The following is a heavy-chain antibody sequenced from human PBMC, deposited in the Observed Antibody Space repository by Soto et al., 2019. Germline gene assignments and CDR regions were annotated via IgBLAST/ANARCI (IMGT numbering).Heavy chain of an antibody. V-gene: IGHV4-39*01. CDR3: ARYAPATKQVVVAATPS. CDR1: GGSISSSSYY. CDR2: IYYSGST. J-gene: IGHJ4*02. D-gene: IGHD2-15*01. Sequence: SETLSLTCTVSGGSISSSSYYWGWIRQPPGKGLEWIGSIYYSGSTYYNPSLKSRVTISVDTSKNQFSLKLSSVTAADTAVYYCARYAPATKQVVVAATPSWGQGTLVTVSS.